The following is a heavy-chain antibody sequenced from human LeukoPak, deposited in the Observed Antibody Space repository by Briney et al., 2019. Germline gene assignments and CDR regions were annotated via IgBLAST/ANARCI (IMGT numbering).Heavy chain of an antibody. D-gene: IGHD1-26*01. Sequence: SETLSLTCTVSGYSISSGYYWGWIRQPPGKGLEWIGSIYHSGSTYYNPSLKSRVTISVDTSKNQFSLKLSSVTAADTAVYYCARDLSLVGATNNYFDYWGQGTLVTVSS. CDR2: IYHSGST. CDR1: GYSISSGYY. J-gene: IGHJ4*02. V-gene: IGHV4-38-2*02. CDR3: ARDLSLVGATNNYFDY.